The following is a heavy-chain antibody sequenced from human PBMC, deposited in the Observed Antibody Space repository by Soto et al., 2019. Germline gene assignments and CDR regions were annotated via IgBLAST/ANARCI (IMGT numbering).Heavy chain of an antibody. CDR3: AKDGDSSSPLPGY. CDR1: GFTFSSYG. V-gene: IGHV3-30*18. D-gene: IGHD6-6*01. CDR2: ISYDGSNK. J-gene: IGHJ4*02. Sequence: QVQLVESGGGVVQPGRSLRLSCAASGFTFSSYGMHWVRQAPGEGLEWVAVISYDGSNKYYADSVKGRFTISRDNSKNTLYLQMNSLRAEDTAVYYCAKDGDSSSPLPGYWGQGTLVTVSS.